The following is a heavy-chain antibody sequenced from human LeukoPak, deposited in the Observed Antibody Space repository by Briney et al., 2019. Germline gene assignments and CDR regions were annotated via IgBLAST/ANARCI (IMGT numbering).Heavy chain of an antibody. V-gene: IGHV4-61*02. J-gene: IGHJ4*02. CDR1: GGPITSGSYY. D-gene: IGHD3-3*01. Sequence: SETLSLTCTVSGGPITSGSYYWSWIRQPAGKGLEWIGRIYSSGSTNYNPSLQSRVTISEDTSRNQFYLNLSSVTAADTAVYYCARHEVGFLEWLSVESGYYFDYWGQGTLVTVSS. CDR3: ARHEVGFLEWLSVESGYYFDY. CDR2: IYSSGST.